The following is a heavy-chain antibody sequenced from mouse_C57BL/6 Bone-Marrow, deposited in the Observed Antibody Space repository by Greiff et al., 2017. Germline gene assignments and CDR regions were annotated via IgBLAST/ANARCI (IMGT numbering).Heavy chain of an antibody. J-gene: IGHJ3*01. CDR2: IYPRSGNT. Sequence: QVQLKQSGAELARPGASVKLSCKASGYTFTSYGISWVKQRTGQGLEWIGEIYPRSGNTYYNEKFKGKATLTADKSSSTAYMELRSLTSEDSAVYFCALANWDPVGFAYWGQGTLVTVSA. CDR3: ALANWDPVGFAY. D-gene: IGHD4-1*01. CDR1: GYTFTSYG. V-gene: IGHV1-81*01.